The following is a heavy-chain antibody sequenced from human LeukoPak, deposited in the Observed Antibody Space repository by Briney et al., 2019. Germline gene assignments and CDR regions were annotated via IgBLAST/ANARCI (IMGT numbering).Heavy chain of an antibody. CDR3: ARYYYGSGSSYNVAYFDY. V-gene: IGHV4-4*09. CDR1: GGSISSYY. J-gene: IGHJ4*02. D-gene: IGHD3-10*01. CDR2: IYKSGNT. Sequence: SETLSLTCTVSGGSISSYYWSWIRQPPGKGLEWIGHIYKSGNTNYNPSLKSRVTISIDTSKNQFSLKLSSVTAADTAVYYCARYYYGSGSSYNVAYFDYWGQGTLVTVSS.